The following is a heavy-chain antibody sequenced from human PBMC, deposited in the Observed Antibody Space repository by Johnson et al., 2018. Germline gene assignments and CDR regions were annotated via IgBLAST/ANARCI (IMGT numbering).Heavy chain of an antibody. Sequence: QVQLQESGPGLVKTSETLSLTCTVSGGSISSYYWSWIRLSPGKGLAGIGFFYQSEGTNYNTSFNGRVPLSMDTSRDQISLRLNSVTEADTALYYCARGRGTGLDSQAYCSHWGQGTPVTVSS. J-gene: IGHJ1*01. CDR2: FYQSEGT. CDR3: ARGRGTGLDSQAYCSH. V-gene: IGHV4-59*01. CDR1: GGSISSYY. D-gene: IGHD2-21*02.